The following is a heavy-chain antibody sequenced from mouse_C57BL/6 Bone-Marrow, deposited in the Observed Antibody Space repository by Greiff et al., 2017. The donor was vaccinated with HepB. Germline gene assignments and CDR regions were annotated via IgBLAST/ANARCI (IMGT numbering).Heavy chain of an antibody. Sequence: KQRPGQGLEWIGRIHPSDSDTNYNQKFKGKATLTVDKSSSTAYMQLSSLTSEDSAVYYCAIVPNYYGSSPWFAYWGQGTLVTVSA. V-gene: IGHV1-74*01. CDR3: AIVPNYYGSSPWFAY. D-gene: IGHD1-1*01. CDR2: IHPSDSDT. J-gene: IGHJ3*01.